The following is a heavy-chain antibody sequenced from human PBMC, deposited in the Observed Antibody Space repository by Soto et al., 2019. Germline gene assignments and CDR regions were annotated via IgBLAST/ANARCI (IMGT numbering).Heavy chain of an antibody. J-gene: IGHJ2*01. Sequence: EVQMVESGGGLVQPGGSLRLSCEVSKFTFSNYSMSWFRQAPGQGLEWVSYISSSSSSIYYADSVKGRFTISRDNAKSSLYLQMNSLRDEEPAVYYCARDLSGFISGWYDWYFDLCGRGTLVTVSS. V-gene: IGHV3-48*02. CDR1: KFTFSNYS. D-gene: IGHD6-19*01. CDR3: ARDLSGFISGWYDWYFDL. CDR2: ISSSSSSI.